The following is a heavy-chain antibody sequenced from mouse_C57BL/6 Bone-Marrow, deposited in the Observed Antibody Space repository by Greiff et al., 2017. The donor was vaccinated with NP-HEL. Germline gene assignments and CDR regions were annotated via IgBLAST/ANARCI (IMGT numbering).Heavy chain of an antibody. Sequence: EVKLVESGGGLVKPGGSLKLSCAASGFTFSSYAMSWVRQTPEKRLEWVATISDGGSYTYYPDNVKGRFTISRDNAKHNLYLQMSHLKSEDTAMYYCARDEYYGSRYFDYWGQGTTLTVSS. D-gene: IGHD1-1*01. V-gene: IGHV5-4*01. CDR2: ISDGGSYT. CDR1: GFTFSSYA. J-gene: IGHJ2*01. CDR3: ARDEYYGSRYFDY.